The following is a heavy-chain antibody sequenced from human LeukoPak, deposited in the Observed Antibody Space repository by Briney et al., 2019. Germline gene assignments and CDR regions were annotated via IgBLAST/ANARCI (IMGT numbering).Heavy chain of an antibody. V-gene: IGHV3-23*01. D-gene: IGHD5-24*01. Sequence: GGSLRLSCAASRFTFSNYAMSWVRQAPGKGPEWVSQISGSGGKTYYGDSVQGRFTVSRDNSGNMLYLQMNSLRAEDTAVYYCVKRSRDGYNSPLDIWGQGTLVTVSS. CDR2: ISGSGGKT. J-gene: IGHJ4*01. CDR1: RFTFSNYA. CDR3: VKRSRDGYNSPLDI.